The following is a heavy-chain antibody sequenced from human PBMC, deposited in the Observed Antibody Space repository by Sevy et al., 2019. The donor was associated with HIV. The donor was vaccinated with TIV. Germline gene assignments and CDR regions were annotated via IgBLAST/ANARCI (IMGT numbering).Heavy chain of an antibody. CDR2: ISSSSSYI. Sequence: GGSLRLSCAASGFTVSRYSMNWVRQAPGKGLEWVSSISSSSSYIYYADSVKGRFTISRDNAKNSLYLQMNSLRAEDTAVYYCARVAGGGSGSYYFDYWGQGTLVTVSS. V-gene: IGHV3-21*01. D-gene: IGHD3-10*01. J-gene: IGHJ4*02. CDR1: GFTVSRYS. CDR3: ARVAGGGSGSYYFDY.